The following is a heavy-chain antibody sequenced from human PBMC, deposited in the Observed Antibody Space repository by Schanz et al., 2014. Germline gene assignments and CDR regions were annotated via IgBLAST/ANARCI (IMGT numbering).Heavy chain of an antibody. CDR2: MNPNSGNP. V-gene: IGHV1-8*01. Sequence: VQLEQSGAEVKKPGSSVKVSCKASGGTFSRFGINWVRQAPGQGLEWLGWMNPNSGNPGFAQKFRGRVTMTRNTSMSTAYIELHILTSEDTAVYYCARGRTFDYWGQGTLVTVSS. CDR1: GGTFSRFG. CDR3: ARGRTFDY. J-gene: IGHJ4*02.